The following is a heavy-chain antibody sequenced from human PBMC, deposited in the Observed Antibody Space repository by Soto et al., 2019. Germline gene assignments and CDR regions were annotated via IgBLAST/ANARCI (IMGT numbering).Heavy chain of an antibody. Sequence: QVQLQESGPGLVKPSGTLSLTCAVSGASIRSNNRWSWVRQPPGKGLEWIGEIFHSGSTNYNPSLKTRLTISVDKSKNQFSLKLSSVTAADTAIYYCARVYSESYSDSWGRGTLVTVSS. J-gene: IGHJ4*02. CDR1: GASIRSNNR. D-gene: IGHD1-26*01. V-gene: IGHV4-4*02. CDR2: IFHSGST. CDR3: ARVYSESYSDS.